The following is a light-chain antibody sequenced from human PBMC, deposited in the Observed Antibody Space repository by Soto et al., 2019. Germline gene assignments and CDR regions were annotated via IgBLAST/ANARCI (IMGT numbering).Light chain of an antibody. J-gene: IGKJ1*01. V-gene: IGKV1-39*01. CDR3: QQTYTSVAT. CDR1: QTLNNY. CDR2: AAS. Sequence: DIQMTQSPSSVSASVGDRVTITCRASQTLNNYLTWFQQKPGKAPKVLIYAASTLQSGVPSRFSGGGSGTAFSLIITGLQPGDSATYYCQQTYTSVATFGQGTKVDIK.